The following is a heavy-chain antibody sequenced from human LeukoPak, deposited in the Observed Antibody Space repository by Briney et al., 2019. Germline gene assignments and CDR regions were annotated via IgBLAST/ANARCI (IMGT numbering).Heavy chain of an antibody. V-gene: IGHV3-48*01. J-gene: IGHJ3*02. Sequence: GGSLRLSCAASGFTFSSYSMNWVRQAPGKGLEWVSYISSSSSTIYYADSVKGRFTISRDNAKNSLYLQMNSLRAEDTAVYYCASLTMIVVGDAFDIWGQGTMVTVSS. CDR3: ASLTMIVVGDAFDI. CDR2: ISSSSSTI. D-gene: IGHD3-22*01. CDR1: GFTFSSYS.